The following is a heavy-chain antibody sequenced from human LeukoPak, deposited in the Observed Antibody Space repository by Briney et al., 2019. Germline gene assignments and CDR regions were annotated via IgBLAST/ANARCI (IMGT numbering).Heavy chain of an antibody. CDR2: MNPNSGGA. V-gene: IGHV1-2*02. CDR3: VRGLAYYDRVGDAFDI. Sequence: GASVKVSCKASGYTFTNFDINWVRQASGQGLEWVGWMNPNSGGANYAQKLQGRVTMTRDPSITTAYMELTMELSGLRSDDTAVYFCVRGLAYYDRVGDAFDIWGQGTMVTVSS. CDR1: GYTFTNFD. J-gene: IGHJ3*02. D-gene: IGHD3-16*01.